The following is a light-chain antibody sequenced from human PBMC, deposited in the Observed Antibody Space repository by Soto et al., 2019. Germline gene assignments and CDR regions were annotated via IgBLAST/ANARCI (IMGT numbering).Light chain of an antibody. CDR3: QQYYNWPRT. CDR2: DAS. J-gene: IGKJ1*01. V-gene: IGKV1-5*01. CDR1: QNIRSR. Sequence: DFQMTQSPSTLSASLVYRFTITCLASQNIRSRLAWFQQKPGKAPKLLIYDASSLESGVPQRFSGSGSGTEFTLTISSLQPEDFAVYYCQQYYNWPRTFGQGTKVDIK.